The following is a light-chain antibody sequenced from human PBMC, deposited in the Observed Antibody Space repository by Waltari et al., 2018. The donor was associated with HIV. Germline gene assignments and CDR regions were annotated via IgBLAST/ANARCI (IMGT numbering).Light chain of an antibody. CDR2: QDS. Sequence: SYELTQPPSVSVSPGQTASITCSGDKLGDKYACWYQQKPGQSPVLVIYQDSKRPSGTPERFSGSNSGNTATLTISGTQAMDEADYYCQAWDSSAGVFGGGTKLTVL. J-gene: IGLJ2*01. CDR3: QAWDSSAGV. V-gene: IGLV3-1*01. CDR1: KLGDKY.